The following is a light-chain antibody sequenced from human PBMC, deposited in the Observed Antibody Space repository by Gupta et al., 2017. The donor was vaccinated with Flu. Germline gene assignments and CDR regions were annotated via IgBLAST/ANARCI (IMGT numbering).Light chain of an antibody. CDR2: EVS. Sequence: QSALTQPASVSGSPGQSITISCTGSSGDLGGYKYVSWYQQHPGPAPKLIIFEVSNRPSGVSTRFSGSKSGNTASLTISGLQAEDEGDYYCSSYTNTNNMVVFGGGTKLTVL. CDR3: SSYTNTNNMVV. CDR1: SGDLGGYKY. J-gene: IGLJ2*01. V-gene: IGLV2-14*01.